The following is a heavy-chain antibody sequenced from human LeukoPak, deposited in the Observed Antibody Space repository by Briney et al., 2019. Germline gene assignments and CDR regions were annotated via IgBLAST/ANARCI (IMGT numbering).Heavy chain of an antibody. CDR2: IYYSGST. D-gene: IGHD3-22*01. V-gene: IGHV4-30-4*08. J-gene: IGHJ4*02. CDR1: GGSISSGDYY. CDR3: ARGGAYYYDSSGPHFDY. Sequence: SETLSLTCTVSGGSISSGDYYWSWIRQPPGTGLERIGYIYYSGSTYYNPSLKSRVTISVDTSKNQFSLKLSSVTAADTAVYYCARGGAYYYDSSGPHFDYWGQGTLVTVSS.